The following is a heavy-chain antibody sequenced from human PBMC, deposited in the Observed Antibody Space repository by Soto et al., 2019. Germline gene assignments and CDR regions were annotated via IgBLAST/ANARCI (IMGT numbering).Heavy chain of an antibody. D-gene: IGHD6-19*01. CDR3: ARDYGEGIAVAGTDYYGMDV. J-gene: IGHJ6*02. CDR2: IIPIFGTA. CDR1: GGTFSSYA. Sequence: SVKVSCKASGGTFSSYAISWVRQAPGQGLEWMGGIIPIFGTANYAQKFQGRVTITADESTSTAYMELSSLRSEDTAVYYCARDYGEGIAVAGTDYYGMDVWGQGITVTVSS. V-gene: IGHV1-69*13.